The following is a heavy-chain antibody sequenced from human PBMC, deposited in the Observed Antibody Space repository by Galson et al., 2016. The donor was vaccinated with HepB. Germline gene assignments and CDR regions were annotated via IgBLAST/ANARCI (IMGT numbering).Heavy chain of an antibody. Sequence: SLRLSCAASGFTFSSYWMHWVRQAPGRGLVWVSRINSDGSSTLYADSVKGRFTISRDNAKNTLYLQMNSLRAGDTAVYYCARGDSSYSGMDVWGQGTAVTVSS. CDR2: INSDGSST. J-gene: IGHJ6*02. CDR1: GFTFSSYW. CDR3: ARGDSSYSGMDV. D-gene: IGHD6-6*01. V-gene: IGHV3-74*01.